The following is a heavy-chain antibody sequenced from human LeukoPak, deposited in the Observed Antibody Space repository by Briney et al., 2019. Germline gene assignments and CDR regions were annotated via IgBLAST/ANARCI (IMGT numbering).Heavy chain of an antibody. V-gene: IGHV4-39*07. CDR3: ARDYVRVAAAILRANNWFDP. D-gene: IGHD6-13*01. J-gene: IGHJ5*02. Sequence: SETLSLTCTVSGGSISSSTYYWGWIRQPPGKGLEWIGSIYYSGSTYYNPSLKSRVTISVDTSKNQFSLKLSSVTAADTAVYYCARDYVRVAAAILRANNWFDPWGQGTLVTVSS. CDR2: IYYSGST. CDR1: GGSISSSTYY.